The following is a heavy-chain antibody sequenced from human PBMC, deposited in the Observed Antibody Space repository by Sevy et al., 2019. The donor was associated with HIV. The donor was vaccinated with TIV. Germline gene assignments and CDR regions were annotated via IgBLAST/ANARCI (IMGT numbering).Heavy chain of an antibody. D-gene: IGHD3-3*01. V-gene: IGHV4-59*01. CDR1: GGSISSYY. CDR3: ASGGTYYDFWSGYVPEYFQH. J-gene: IGHJ1*01. CDR2: IYYSGST. Sequence: SETLSLTCTVSGGSISSYYWSWIRQPPGKGLEWIGYIYYSGSTNYNPSLKSRVTISVDTSKNQFSLKLSSVTAADTAVYYCASGGTYYDFWSGYVPEYFQHWGQGTLVTVSS.